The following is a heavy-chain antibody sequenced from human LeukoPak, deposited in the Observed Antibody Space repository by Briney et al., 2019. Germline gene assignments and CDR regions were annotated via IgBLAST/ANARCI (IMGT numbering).Heavy chain of an antibody. CDR3: ARASNCGGDCRYFDY. CDR2: IYYSGST. CDR1: GGSISSGGYY. D-gene: IGHD2-21*02. V-gene: IGHV4-31*03. Sequence: PSETLSLTCTVSGGSISSGGYYWSWIRQHPGKGLEWIGYIYYSGSTYYNPSLKSRVTISVDTSKNQFSLKLSSVTAADTAVYYCARASNCGGDCRYFDYWGQGTLVTVSS. J-gene: IGHJ4*02.